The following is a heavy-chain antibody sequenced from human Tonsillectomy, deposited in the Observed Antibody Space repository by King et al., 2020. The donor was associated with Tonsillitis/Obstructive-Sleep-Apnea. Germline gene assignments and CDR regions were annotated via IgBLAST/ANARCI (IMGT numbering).Heavy chain of an antibody. CDR1: GGSFSACY. CDR2: IIDSGGS. D-gene: IGHD5-18*01. Sequence: VQLPQWGAGLLKPSETLSLTCAVYGGSFSACYWSWIRQPPGKGLEWIGEIIDSGGSNYIPSLKSRVTISVDTSKSQFSLTLSSVTAADTAVYYCARGSYSYNAMDVWGQGTTVTVSS. J-gene: IGHJ6*02. V-gene: IGHV4-34*01. CDR3: ARGSYSYNAMDV.